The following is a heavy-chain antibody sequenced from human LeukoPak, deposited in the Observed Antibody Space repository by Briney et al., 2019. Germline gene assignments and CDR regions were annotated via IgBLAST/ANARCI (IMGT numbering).Heavy chain of an antibody. D-gene: IGHD3-22*01. CDR3: AKSTSGYYSKHYYFYIDV. CDR1: GASISSYF. CDR2: IYYSGTT. J-gene: IGHJ6*03. V-gene: IGHV4-59*01. Sequence: PSETLSLTCSVSGASISSYFWSWIRQPPGKGLEWIGYIYYSGTTNYNPSLKSRIAISLDTSKKQFSLRMRSVTAADTAVYYCAKSTSGYYSKHYYFYIDVWGKGTTVTVSS.